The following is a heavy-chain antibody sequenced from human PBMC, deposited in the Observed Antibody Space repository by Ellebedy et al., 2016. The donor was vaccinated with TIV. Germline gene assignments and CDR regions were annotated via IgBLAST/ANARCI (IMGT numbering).Heavy chain of an antibody. CDR3: ARGITVADSRGFFYYYGLDV. CDR2: IYSDGST. J-gene: IGHJ6*02. D-gene: IGHD6-19*01. CDR1: GFTVSGNY. V-gene: IGHV3-66*01. Sequence: GESLKISCAASGFTVSGNYMSWVRQAPGKGLEWVSGIYSDGSTFYADSVKGRLAISRDSSKNTLYLQMSSLIAEDTAVYYCARGITVADSRGFFYYYGLDVWGQGTTVTVFS.